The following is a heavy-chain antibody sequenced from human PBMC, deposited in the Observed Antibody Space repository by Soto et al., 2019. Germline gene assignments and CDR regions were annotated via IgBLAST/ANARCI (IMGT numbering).Heavy chain of an antibody. CDR3: AKDLNQGATYSSSWLPRYYYYYGMDV. Sequence: QVQLVESGGGVVQPGRSLRLSCAASGFTFSSYGMHWVRQAPGKGLEWVAVISYDGSNKYYAGSVKGRFTISRDNSKNTLYLQMNSLRAEDTAVYYCAKDLNQGATYSSSWLPRYYYYYGMDVWGQGTTVTVSS. CDR2: ISYDGSNK. D-gene: IGHD6-13*01. CDR1: GFTFSSYG. J-gene: IGHJ6*02. V-gene: IGHV3-30*18.